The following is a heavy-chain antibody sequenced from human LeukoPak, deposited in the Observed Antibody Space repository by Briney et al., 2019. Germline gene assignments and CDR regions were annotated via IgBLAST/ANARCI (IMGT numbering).Heavy chain of an antibody. V-gene: IGHV4-59*11. Sequence: SQTLSLTCTVSGASMSSHYWTWMRQDPGTGLEWIGNIYHTGSTSYNPALESRVTISLDTSNNQFSLKLTSVTAADTAVYYCAKEGGPARPGLDSWGQGTLVTVSS. CDR2: IYHTGST. J-gene: IGHJ4*02. CDR3: AKEGGPARPGLDS. CDR1: GASMSSHY. D-gene: IGHD6-6*01.